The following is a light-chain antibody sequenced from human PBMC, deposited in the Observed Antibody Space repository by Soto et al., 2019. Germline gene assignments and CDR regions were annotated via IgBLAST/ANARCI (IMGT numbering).Light chain of an antibody. Sequence: QSALTQPRSVSGSPGQSVTISCTGTSSDVGGYNYVSWYQHHPGKAPKLMIYDVSKRPSGVPDRFSGSKSGNTASLTISGLQAEDEADYYCCSFGGSYTSYVFGTGTKVTVL. CDR1: SSDVGGYNY. V-gene: IGLV2-11*01. CDR3: CSFGGSYTSYV. J-gene: IGLJ1*01. CDR2: DVS.